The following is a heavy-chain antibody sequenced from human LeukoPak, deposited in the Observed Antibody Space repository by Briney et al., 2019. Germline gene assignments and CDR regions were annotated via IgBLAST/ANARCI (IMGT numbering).Heavy chain of an antibody. J-gene: IGHJ6*02. Sequence: SLSLSCAASGFTFDDYAMHWVRQAPGKGLEWVSGISWNSGSIGYADSVKGRFTISRDNAKNSLYLQMNSLRAEDTALYYCAKDMGSGSYVGYYYYYYGMDVWGQGTTVTVSS. CDR2: ISWNSGSI. D-gene: IGHD3-10*01. CDR1: GFTFDDYA. V-gene: IGHV3-9*01. CDR3: AKDMGSGSYVGYYYYYYGMDV.